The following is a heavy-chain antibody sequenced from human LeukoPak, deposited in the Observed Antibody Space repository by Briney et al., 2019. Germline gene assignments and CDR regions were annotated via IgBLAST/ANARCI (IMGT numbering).Heavy chain of an antibody. D-gene: IGHD3-9*01. Sequence: SETLSLTCAVYGGSLSGYYWSWIRQPPGKGLEWIGEINHSGSTNYNPSLKSRVTISVDTSKNQFSLKLSSVTAADTAVYYCARRKRSFVQYYYYYYMDVWGKGTTVTISS. CDR2: INHSGST. V-gene: IGHV4-34*01. CDR1: GGSLSGYY. J-gene: IGHJ6*03. CDR3: ARRKRSFVQYYYYYYMDV.